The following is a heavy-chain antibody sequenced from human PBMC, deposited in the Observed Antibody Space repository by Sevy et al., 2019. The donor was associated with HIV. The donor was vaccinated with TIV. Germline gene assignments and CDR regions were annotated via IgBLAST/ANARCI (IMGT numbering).Heavy chain of an antibody. V-gene: IGHV3-13*01. CDR2: IGIADDT. D-gene: IGHD3-10*01. Sequence: GGSLRLSCAASGFTFSSYDMLWVRQVTGQGLEWVSGIGIADDTYYPGSVKGRFTMSRANARNSLELQRNSLRAGDTAVYDCVGGNNLGELGYWFDPWGQGTLVTVSS. CDR3: VGGNNLGELGYWFDP. J-gene: IGHJ5*02. CDR1: GFTFSSYD.